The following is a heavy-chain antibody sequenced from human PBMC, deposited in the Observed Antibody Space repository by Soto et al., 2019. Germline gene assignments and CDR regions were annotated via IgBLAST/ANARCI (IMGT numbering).Heavy chain of an antibody. J-gene: IGHJ4*02. V-gene: IGHV4-59*12. CDR2: IYYSGST. D-gene: IGHD2-21*01. CDR3: ARGGDLIVALDY. Sequence: SETLSLTCTVSGGSISSYYWSWIRQPPGKGLEWIGYIYYSGSTNYNPSLKSRVTISVDTSKNQFSLKLSSVTAADTAVYYCARGGDLIVALDYWGQGTLVTVSS. CDR1: GGSISSYY.